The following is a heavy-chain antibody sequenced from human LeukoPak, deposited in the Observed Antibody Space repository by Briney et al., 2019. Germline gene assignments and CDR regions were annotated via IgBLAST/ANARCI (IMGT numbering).Heavy chain of an antibody. D-gene: IGHD6-13*01. CDR2: INPNNGGT. CDR1: GYTFTGYY. CDR3: ASRIAAAGSLTGRTGVGWFDP. V-gene: IGHV1-2*02. J-gene: IGHJ5*02. Sequence: ASVKVSSNSSGYTFTGYYMQWVRQAPGQGLEWMGWINPNNGGTNYAQKFQGRVTMTRDTSISTAYMELSRLRSDDTAVYYCASRIAAAGSLTGRTGVGWFDPWGQGTMVSVSS.